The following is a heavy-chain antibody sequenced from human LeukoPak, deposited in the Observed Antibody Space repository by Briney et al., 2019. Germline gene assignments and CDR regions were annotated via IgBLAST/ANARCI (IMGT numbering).Heavy chain of an antibody. J-gene: IGHJ3*02. Sequence: PSETLSLTCTVSGGSISSYYWSWIRQPPGKGLEWIGYIYYSGSTNYNPSLKSRVTISVGTSKNQFSLKLSSVTAADTAVYYCARSARDRAFDIWGQGTMVTVSS. CDR2: IYYSGST. V-gene: IGHV4-59*08. CDR1: GGSISSYY. CDR3: ARSARDRAFDI.